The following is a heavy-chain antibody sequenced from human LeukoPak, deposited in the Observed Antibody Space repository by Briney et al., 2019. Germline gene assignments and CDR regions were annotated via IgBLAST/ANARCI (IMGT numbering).Heavy chain of an antibody. CDR3: ARRGTSGWAYYFDF. Sequence: KPSETLSLTCDVSGDSISSSSSHWGWVRHVPGKGLEWIGSVYRSGSTYYNPSLRSRVTISVDTSKNQFTLNLTSVTAADTAVYHCARRGTSGWAYYFDFWGPGSLLTVSS. J-gene: IGHJ4*02. V-gene: IGHV4-39*01. CDR2: VYRSGST. CDR1: GDSISSSSSH. D-gene: IGHD6-19*01.